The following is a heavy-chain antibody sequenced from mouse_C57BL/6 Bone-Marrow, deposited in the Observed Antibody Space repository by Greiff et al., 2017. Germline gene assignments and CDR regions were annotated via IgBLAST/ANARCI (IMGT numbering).Heavy chain of an antibody. D-gene: IGHD1-1*01. CDR2: IDPETGGT. CDR3: ARSNYYGSSYGYFDV. CDR1: GYTFTDYE. Sequence: QVHVKQSGAELVRPGASVTLSCKASGYTFTDYEMHWVKQTPVHGLEWIGAIDPETGGTAYNQKFKGKATLTVDTSSSTAYMQLRSLTSEDSAVYYCARSNYYGSSYGYFDVWGTGTTVTVSS. J-gene: IGHJ1*03. V-gene: IGHV1-15*01.